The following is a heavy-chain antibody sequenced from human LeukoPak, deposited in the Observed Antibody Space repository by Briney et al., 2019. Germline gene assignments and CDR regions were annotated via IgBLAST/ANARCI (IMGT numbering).Heavy chain of an antibody. CDR2: IKQDGSEK. CDR3: ARASRSSGWYWWSSGALDI. Sequence: GGSLRLSCAASGFTFSSYWMSWVRQAPGKGLEWVANIKQDGSEKYYVDSVKGRFTISRDNAKNSLYLQMNSLRAEDTAVYYCARASRSSGWYWWSSGALDIWGQGTMVTVSS. J-gene: IGHJ3*02. V-gene: IGHV3-7*03. CDR1: GFTFSSYW. D-gene: IGHD6-19*01.